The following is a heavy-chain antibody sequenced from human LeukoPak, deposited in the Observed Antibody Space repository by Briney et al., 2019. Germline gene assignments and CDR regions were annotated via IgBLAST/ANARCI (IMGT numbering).Heavy chain of an antibody. CDR2: ISGSGGST. D-gene: IGHD3-22*01. J-gene: IGHJ4*02. V-gene: IGHV3-23*01. CDR3: AKRGTSYDSSGYYYLYYFDY. Sequence: SGGSLRLSCAASGFTFSSYAMSWVRQAPGKGLEWVSAISGSGGSTYYADSVKGRFTISRDNSKNTLYLQMNSLRAEDTAVYYCAKRGTSYDSSGYYYLYYFDYWGQGTLVTVSS. CDR1: GFTFSSYA.